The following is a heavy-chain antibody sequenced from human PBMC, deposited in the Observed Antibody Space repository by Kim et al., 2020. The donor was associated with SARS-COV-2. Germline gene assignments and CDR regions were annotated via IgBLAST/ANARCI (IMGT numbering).Heavy chain of an antibody. CDR3: ARALSITMIVVVITYFDY. CDR2: IYYSGST. J-gene: IGHJ4*02. CDR1: GGSISIGGYY. V-gene: IGHV4-31*03. Sequence: SETLSLTCTVSGGSISIGGYYWSWIRQHPGKGLDWIGYIYYSGSTYYNPSLKSRVTISVDTSKNQFSLKLSSVTAADTAVYYCARALSITMIVVVITYFDYWGQGTLVTVSP. D-gene: IGHD3-22*01.